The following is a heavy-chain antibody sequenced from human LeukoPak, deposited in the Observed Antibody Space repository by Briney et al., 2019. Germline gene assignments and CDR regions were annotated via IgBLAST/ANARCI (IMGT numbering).Heavy chain of an antibody. CDR2: MSPSGTT. V-gene: IGHV4-61*01. J-gene: IGHJ4*02. CDR1: GDSVSSSSYY. Sequence: SETLSLSCTVSGDSVSSSSYYLSWIRQPPGKGLDWITYMSPSGTTKYNPSLKSRVTTSVDTSRTQFSLRLSSVTAADTAVYYCARGQDDRSGTFDYWGQGTLVTVSS. CDR3: ARGQDDRSGTFDY. D-gene: IGHD3-22*01.